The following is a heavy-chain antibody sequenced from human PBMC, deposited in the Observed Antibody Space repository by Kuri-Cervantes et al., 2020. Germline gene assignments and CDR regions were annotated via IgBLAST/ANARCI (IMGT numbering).Heavy chain of an antibody. V-gene: IGHV3-30*02. D-gene: IGHD6-19*01. CDR3: AREFPGTAVAGTEGALDI. CDR2: ILYDGSNK. J-gene: IGHJ3*02. Sequence: GGSLRLSCAASGFTFSSYGMHWVRQAPGKGLEWVAFILYDGSNKYYADSVKGRFTISRDNSKNTLYLQVNSLRAEDTAVYYCAREFPGTAVAGTEGALDIWGQGTKVTVSS. CDR1: GFTFSSYG.